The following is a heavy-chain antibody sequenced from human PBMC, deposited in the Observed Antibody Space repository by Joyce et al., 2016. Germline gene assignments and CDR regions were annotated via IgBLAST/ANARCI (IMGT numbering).Heavy chain of an antibody. J-gene: IGHJ6*02. CDR2: TSPNSGNT. V-gene: IGHV1-8*01. CDR3: ARGRVYYYYGMDI. CDR1: GYTFTNYD. Sequence: QVQLVQSGAEMKKPGASVQVSCKASGYTFTNYDLNWVRQATGQGLEWMGWTSPNSGNTDSAQKFQGRGTMTRNTSISTAYMELSSLKSEDTAVYYCARGRVYYYYGMDIWGQGTTVTVSS.